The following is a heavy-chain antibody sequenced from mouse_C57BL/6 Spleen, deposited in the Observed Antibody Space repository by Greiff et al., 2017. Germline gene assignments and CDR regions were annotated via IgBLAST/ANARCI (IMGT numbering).Heavy chain of an antibody. Sequence: QVQLKESGAELVRPGASVTLSCKASGYTFTDYEMHWVKQTPVHGLEWIGAIAPETGGTAYNQTFKGKAILTADKSSSTAYMELRSLTSEDSAVYYCTRRDDPFAYWGQGTLVTVSA. CDR3: TRRDDPFAY. D-gene: IGHD2-3*01. CDR2: IAPETGGT. J-gene: IGHJ3*01. V-gene: IGHV1-15*01. CDR1: GYTFTDYE.